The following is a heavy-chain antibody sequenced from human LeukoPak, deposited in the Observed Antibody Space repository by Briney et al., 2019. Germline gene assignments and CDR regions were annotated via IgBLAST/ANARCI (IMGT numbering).Heavy chain of an antibody. D-gene: IGHD6-19*01. Sequence: GGSLRLTCAASGFTFSTYHMHWVRQAPGKGLEWVAFIHNDGSNKYYTDSVRGRFTISRDNSKNTLFLQMNSLRTEDTAVYYCATLAVVATWDQGTLVTVSS. CDR2: IHNDGSNK. CDR1: GFTFSTYH. CDR3: ATLAVVAT. V-gene: IGHV3-30*02. J-gene: IGHJ4*02.